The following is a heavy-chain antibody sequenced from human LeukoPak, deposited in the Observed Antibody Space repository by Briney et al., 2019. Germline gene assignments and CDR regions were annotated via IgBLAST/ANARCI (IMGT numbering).Heavy chain of an antibody. V-gene: IGHV4-4*07. Sequence: SQTLSLTCTVSGGSTISYYSSWIRPPAEKGLEWIWRIFTSGSTNYNSYLKSRVTMSVDTSKKQFSLKLSSVTAADTAVYYCARGPLFDDFWSGYSTPHFDYWGQGTLVTVSS. CDR3: ARGPLFDDFWSGYSTPHFDY. D-gene: IGHD3-3*01. J-gene: IGHJ4*02. CDR1: GGSTISYY. CDR2: IFTSGST.